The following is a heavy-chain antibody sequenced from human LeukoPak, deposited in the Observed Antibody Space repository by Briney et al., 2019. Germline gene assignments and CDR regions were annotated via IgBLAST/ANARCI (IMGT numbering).Heavy chain of an antibody. CDR1: GFIFNNYA. J-gene: IGHJ4*02. CDR3: AKDNRRHYTSGPNPDSLH. CDR2: ISWNSGSI. D-gene: IGHD6-19*01. V-gene: IGHV3-9*01. Sequence: GGSLRLSCAGSGFIFNNYAMHWVRQPPGKGLEWVSGISWNSGSIDYADSVKGRFTISRDNAKSSLYLQMNSLRVEDTAFYYCAKDNRRHYTSGPNPDSLHWGQGALVTVSS.